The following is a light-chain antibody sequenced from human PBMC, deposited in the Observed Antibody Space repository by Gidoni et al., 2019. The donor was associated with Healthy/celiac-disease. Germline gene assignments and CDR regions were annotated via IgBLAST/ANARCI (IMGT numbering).Light chain of an antibody. Sequence: ELVLTKSPVTLSLSPGERATLSCRASQIVSRYLAWYQQKPGQAPRLRIDDASNRATGIPARFSGSGSGTDFTLTISSLEPEDFAVYYCQQRSNWVFTFGPGTKVDIK. CDR1: QIVSRY. V-gene: IGKV3-11*01. J-gene: IGKJ3*01. CDR2: DAS. CDR3: QQRSNWVFT.